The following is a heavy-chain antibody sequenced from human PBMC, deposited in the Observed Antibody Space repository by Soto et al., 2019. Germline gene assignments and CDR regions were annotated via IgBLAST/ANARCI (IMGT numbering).Heavy chain of an antibody. CDR3: TSFLAARFDF. V-gene: IGHV3-49*04. CDR2: IRNKGYGEST. Sequence: GGSLRLSCTASGFISGDYGMSWVRQAPGKGLEYIGLIRNKGYGESTEYAASVKGRFTISRDDSKNIVYLQMNSLKAEDTGVYLCTSFLAARFDFWGQDALVIVSS. J-gene: IGHJ1*01. D-gene: IGHD6-13*01. CDR1: GFISGDYG.